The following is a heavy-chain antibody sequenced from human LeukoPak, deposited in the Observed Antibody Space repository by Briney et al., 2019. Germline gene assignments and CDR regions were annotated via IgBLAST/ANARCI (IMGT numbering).Heavy chain of an antibody. D-gene: IGHD5-18*01. V-gene: IGHV3-21*01. J-gene: IGHJ4*02. CDR1: GFTFSSYS. CDR3: ARDLGYSYGYIEY. CDR2: ISSSSSYI. Sequence: GGSLRLSCAASGFTFSSYSMNRVRQAPGKGLEWVSSISSSSSYIYYADSVKGRFTISRDNAKNSLYLQMNSLRAEDTAVYYCARDLGYSYGYIEYWGQGTLVTVSS.